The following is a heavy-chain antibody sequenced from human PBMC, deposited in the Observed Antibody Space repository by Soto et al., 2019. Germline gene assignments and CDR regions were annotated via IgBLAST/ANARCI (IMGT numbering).Heavy chain of an antibody. V-gene: IGHV1-69*13. CDR2: IIPIFGTA. D-gene: IGHD2-15*01. CDR3: ARGGISTNWFDP. Sequence: GASVKVSCTASGGTFSSYAISWVRQAPGQGPEWMGGIIPIFGTANYAQKFQGRVTITADESTSTAYMELSSLRSEDTAVYYCARGGISTNWFDPWGQGTLVTVSS. J-gene: IGHJ5*02. CDR1: GGTFSSYA.